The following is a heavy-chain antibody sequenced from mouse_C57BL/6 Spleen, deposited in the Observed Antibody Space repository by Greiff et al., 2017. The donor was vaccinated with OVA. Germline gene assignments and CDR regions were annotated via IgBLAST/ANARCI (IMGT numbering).Heavy chain of an antibody. CDR2: IRNKANNHAT. J-gene: IGHJ1*03. D-gene: IGHD1-1*01. CDR3: TSRYGSSYGYFDV. V-gene: IGHV6-6*01. CDR1: GFTFSDAW. Sequence: EVKLLESGGGLVQPGGSMKLSCAASGFTFSDAWMDWVRQSPEKGLEWVAEIRNKANNHATYYAESVKGRFTISRDDSKSSVYLQMNSLRAEDTGIYYCTSRYGSSYGYFDVWGTGTTVTVSS.